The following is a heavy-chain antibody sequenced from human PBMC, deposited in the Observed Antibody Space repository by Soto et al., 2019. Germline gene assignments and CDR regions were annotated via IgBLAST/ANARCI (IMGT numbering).Heavy chain of an antibody. CDR1: GYTFTSYD. J-gene: IGHJ4*02. Sequence: GASVKVSCKASGYTFTSYDMHWVRQAPGQRLEWMGGFDPEDGETIYAQKFQGRVTMTEDTSTDTAYMELSSLRSEDTAVYYCATDHYDGSGYYRFDYWGQGTLVTVSS. CDR2: FDPEDGET. V-gene: IGHV1-24*01. D-gene: IGHD3-22*01. CDR3: ATDHYDGSGYYRFDY.